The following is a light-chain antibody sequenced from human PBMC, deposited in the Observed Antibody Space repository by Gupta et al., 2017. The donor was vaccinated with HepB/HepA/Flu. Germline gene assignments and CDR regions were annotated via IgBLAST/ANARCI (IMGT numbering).Light chain of an antibody. Sequence: DIQMTPSSSFLSAPVGDRVTLTRRASQSIHSYLNWYQQKPGKAPKFLIYGASSLQSGVPSRFSGSGSGTDFTLTISSVQPEDFATYYCQQSNLVPCTFGQGTKLEIK. J-gene: IGKJ2*02. V-gene: IGKV1-39*01. CDR3: QQSNLVPCT. CDR2: GAS. CDR1: QSIHSY.